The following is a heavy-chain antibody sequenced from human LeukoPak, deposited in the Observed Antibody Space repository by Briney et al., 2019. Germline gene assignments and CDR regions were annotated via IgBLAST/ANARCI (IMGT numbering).Heavy chain of an antibody. D-gene: IGHD1-26*01. J-gene: IGHJ3*02. CDR3: ARDPAHIEGATTDAFDT. V-gene: IGHV1-2*06. Sequence: ASVKVSCKASGYTFTGYYMHWVRQAPGQGLEWMGRINPNSGGTNYAQKFQGRVTITADESTSTAYMELSSLRSEDTAVYYCARDPAHIEGATTDAFDTWGQGTMVTVSS. CDR2: INPNSGGT. CDR1: GYTFTGYY.